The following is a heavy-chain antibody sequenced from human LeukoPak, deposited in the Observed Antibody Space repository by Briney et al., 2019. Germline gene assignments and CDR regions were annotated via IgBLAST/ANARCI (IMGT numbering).Heavy chain of an antibody. V-gene: IGHV1-18*01. CDR3: ARDWAYFGGNFRGQIDY. J-gene: IGHJ4*02. CDR1: GYTFTSYG. Sequence: GASVRVSSTTSGYTFTSYGISWVRQAPGQGLECGGWISAYNGNTNYAHKLQGRVTMTTDTSTSTAYRELRSLRSDDTAVYYCARDWAYFGGNFRGQIDYWGQGTLVTVSS. D-gene: IGHD2-21*02. CDR2: ISAYNGNT.